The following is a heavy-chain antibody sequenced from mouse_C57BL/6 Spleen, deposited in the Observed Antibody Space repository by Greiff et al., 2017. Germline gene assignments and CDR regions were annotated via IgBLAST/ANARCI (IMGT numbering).Heavy chain of an antibody. CDR1: GYAFSSYW. CDR3: ASDDYTCFDY. D-gene: IGHD2-4*01. CDR2: IYPGDGDT. J-gene: IGHJ2*01. V-gene: IGHV1-82*01. Sequence: QVQLQQPGPELVKPGASVKLSCKASGYAFSSYWMNWVKQRPGKGLEWIGVIYPGDGDTNYNEKFKCKATLTVDNSSSTAYMQLSSLTSEDSAVYFCASDDYTCFDYWGQGTTLTVSS.